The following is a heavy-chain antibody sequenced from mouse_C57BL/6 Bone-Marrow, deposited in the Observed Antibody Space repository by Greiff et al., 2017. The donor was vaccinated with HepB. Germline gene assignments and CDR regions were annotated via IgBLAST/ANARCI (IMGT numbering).Heavy chain of an antibody. CDR2: IWSGGST. D-gene: IGHD2-2*01. V-gene: IGHV2-2*01. CDR1: GFSLTSYG. J-gene: IGHJ4*01. Sequence: QVHVKQSGPGLVQPSQRLSITCTVSGFSLTSYGVHWVRQSPGKGLEWLGVIWSGGSTDYNAAFISRLSISKDNSKSQVFFKMNSLQADDTAIYYCASQLWLRDYYAMDYWGQGTSVTVSS. CDR3: ASQLWLRDYYAMDY.